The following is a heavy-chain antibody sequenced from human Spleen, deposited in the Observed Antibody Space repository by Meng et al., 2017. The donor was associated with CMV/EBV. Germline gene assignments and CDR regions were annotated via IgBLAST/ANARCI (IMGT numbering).Heavy chain of an antibody. J-gene: IGHJ3*02. V-gene: IGHV3-48*03. CDR2: ISSGGYSD. CDR3: ARGSTGAVDALDI. CDR1: GFSFSNYK. D-gene: IGHD6-19*01. Sequence: GESLKISCAASGFSFSNYKINWVRQAPGKGLEWVSYISSGGYSDFYADSVRGRFTMSRDNANNSLSLRMNSLRVEDTAIYYCARGSTGAVDALDIWGRGTTVTVSS.